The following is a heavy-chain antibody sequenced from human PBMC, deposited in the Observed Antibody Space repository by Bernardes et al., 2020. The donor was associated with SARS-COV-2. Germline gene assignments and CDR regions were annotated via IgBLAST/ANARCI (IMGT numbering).Heavy chain of an antibody. D-gene: IGHD6-13*01. J-gene: IGHJ5*02. V-gene: IGHV1-2*02. Sequence: GESLKISCKASGYTFTGYYMHWVRQAPGQGLEWMGWINPNSGGTNYAQKFQGRVTMTRDTSISTAYMELSRLRSDDTAVYYCARDPGSSWYVWFDPWGQGTLVTVSS. CDR3: ARDPGSSWYVWFDP. CDR2: INPNSGGT. CDR1: GYTFTGYY.